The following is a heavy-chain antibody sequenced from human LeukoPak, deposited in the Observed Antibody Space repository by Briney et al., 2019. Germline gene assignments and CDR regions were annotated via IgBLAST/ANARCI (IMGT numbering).Heavy chain of an antibody. CDR1: GGSVGSGSYY. D-gene: IGHD3-3*01. V-gene: IGHV4-61*01. CDR2: IYYSGST. Sequence: SETLSLTCTVSGGSVGSGSYYWSWIRQPPGKGLEWIGYIYYSGSTNYNPSLKSRVTMSLDTPKKQFSLKLSSVTAADTAVYYCARDFLSDFWSGYYRNHWFDPWGQGTLVTVSS. J-gene: IGHJ5*02. CDR3: ARDFLSDFWSGYYRNHWFDP.